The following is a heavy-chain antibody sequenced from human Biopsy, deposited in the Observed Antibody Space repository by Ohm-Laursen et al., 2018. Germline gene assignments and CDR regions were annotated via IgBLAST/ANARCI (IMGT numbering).Heavy chain of an antibody. V-gene: IGHV1-69*13. Sequence: GASVKVSCKASGGTFSSSAITWVRQAPGRGLEWMGGIIGIFRTAHYAQKFQGRVTITADEFMSTAYMELSSLRSEDTAVYYCARGGGYNWNNGWFDPWGQGTLVIVSS. CDR1: GGTFSSSA. J-gene: IGHJ5*02. CDR2: IIGIFRTA. D-gene: IGHD1/OR15-1a*01. CDR3: ARGGGYNWNNGWFDP.